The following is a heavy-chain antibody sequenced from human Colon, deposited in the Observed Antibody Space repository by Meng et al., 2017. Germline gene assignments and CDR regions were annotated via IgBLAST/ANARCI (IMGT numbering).Heavy chain of an antibody. CDR3: ARGRYSGYLP. D-gene: IGHD5-12*01. V-gene: IGHV4-34*01. CDR2: INHSGST. CDR1: GGSFSGYY. J-gene: IGHJ5*02. Sequence: QVQLQQGGAGLLKPSETLSLPCAVYGGSFSGYYWSWIRQPPGKELEWIGEINHSGSTNYNPSLKSRVTISVDTSKNQFSLKLSSVTAADTAVYYCARGRYSGYLPWGQGTLVTVSS.